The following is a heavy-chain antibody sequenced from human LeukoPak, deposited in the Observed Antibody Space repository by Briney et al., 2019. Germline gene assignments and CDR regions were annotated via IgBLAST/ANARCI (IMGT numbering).Heavy chain of an antibody. V-gene: IGHV4-39*01. CDR2: IYYSGSA. D-gene: IGHD6-25*01. Sequence: SETLSLTCTVSGGSISDSNYYWGWIRQPPGRGLEWIANIYYSGSAYYSPSLKSRVTVSIDTSKNQFSPKLNSVTAADTAVYYCARQSTIAAARIDPWGQGTLVTVSS. J-gene: IGHJ5*02. CDR1: GGSISDSNYY. CDR3: ARQSTIAAARIDP.